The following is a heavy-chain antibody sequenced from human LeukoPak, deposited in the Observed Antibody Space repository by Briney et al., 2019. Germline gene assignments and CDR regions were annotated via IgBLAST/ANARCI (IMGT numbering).Heavy chain of an antibody. J-gene: IGHJ4*02. V-gene: IGHV3-9*01. Sequence: SGGSLRLSCAASGFTFDDYAMHWVRQAPGKGLEWVSGISWNSGNIGYADSVKGRFTISRDNTKNSLYLQMNSLTAEDTALYYCVKDWDNYDSTWGYFDYWGQGTLVTVSS. CDR3: VKDWDNYDSTWGYFDY. CDR2: ISWNSGNI. D-gene: IGHD6-13*01. CDR1: GFTFDDYA.